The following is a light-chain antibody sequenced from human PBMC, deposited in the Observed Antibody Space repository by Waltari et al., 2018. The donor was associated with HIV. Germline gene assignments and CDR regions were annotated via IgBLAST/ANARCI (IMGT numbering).Light chain of an antibody. CDR2: EVN. V-gene: IGLV2-8*01. CDR3: NSFEGSRVV. CDR1: SSDVGAYNY. Sequence: QSALTQPPSASGSPGQSVTISCTGTSSDVGAYNYVSWYQQHPGKAPKLLIWEVNKRPAGVPDRFSGSKSGNPASLTVSGLQAEDEADYYCNSFEGSRVVFGGGTKLTVL. J-gene: IGLJ2*01.